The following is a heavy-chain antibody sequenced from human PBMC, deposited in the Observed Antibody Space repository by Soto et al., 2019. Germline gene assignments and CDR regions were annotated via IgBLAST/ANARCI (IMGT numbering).Heavy chain of an antibody. CDR2: VKQDGSEI. J-gene: IGHJ6*02. CDR3: VKGRSDYYYDGVAV. Sequence: EGSLRHPSGGSGFTFRRYWMSWVRQAPGKGLEWVANVKQDGSEIYYVDSVKGRFTISRDNSKSTLYLQMNSLRAEDTAVYYCVKGRSDYYYDGVAVCGRGTTVIGSS. V-gene: IGHV3-7*03. D-gene: IGHD1-26*01. CDR1: GFTFRRYW.